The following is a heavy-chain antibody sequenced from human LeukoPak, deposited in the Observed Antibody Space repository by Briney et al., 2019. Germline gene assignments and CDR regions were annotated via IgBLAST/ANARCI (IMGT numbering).Heavy chain of an antibody. D-gene: IGHD6-19*01. V-gene: IGHV3-23*01. CDR3: AKEISGWGTFDI. CDR1: GFTFSNYA. Sequence: GGSLRLSCAASGFTFSNYAMSWVRQAPGKGLEWVSGISGSGGSTHYADSVKGRFTISRDNSKNTLYLQMNSLRAEDTAIYYCAKEISGWGTFDIWGQGTMVTVSS. CDR2: ISGSGGST. J-gene: IGHJ3*02.